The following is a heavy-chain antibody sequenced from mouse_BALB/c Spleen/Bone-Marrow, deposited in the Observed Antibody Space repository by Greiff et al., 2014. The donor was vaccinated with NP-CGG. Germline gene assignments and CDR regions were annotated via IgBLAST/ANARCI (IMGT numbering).Heavy chain of an antibody. CDR2: IDPANGNT. J-gene: IGHJ2*01. Sequence: EVQLQESGAELVKPGASVKLSCTASGFNIKDTYMHWVKQRPEQGLEWIGRIDPANGNTKYDPKFPGKATITADTSSNTAYLQLSSQTSEDTAVYYCARYYYGSSYFDYWGQGTTLTVSS. CDR3: ARYYYGSSYFDY. CDR1: GFNIKDTY. V-gene: IGHV14-3*02. D-gene: IGHD1-1*01.